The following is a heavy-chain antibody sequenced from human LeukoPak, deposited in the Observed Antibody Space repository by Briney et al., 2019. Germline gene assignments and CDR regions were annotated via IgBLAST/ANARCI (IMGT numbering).Heavy chain of an antibody. V-gene: IGHV3-30*02. CDR2: IWYDGSNK. Sequence: PGGSLGLSCAASGFTFSSYGMHWVRQAPGKGLEWVAVIWYDGSNKYYADSVKGRFTISRDNSKNTLYLQMNSLRAEDTAVYYCAKGFRRYDSSGYYPTDYWGQGTLVTVSS. D-gene: IGHD3-22*01. CDR1: GFTFSSYG. CDR3: AKGFRRYDSSGYYPTDY. J-gene: IGHJ4*02.